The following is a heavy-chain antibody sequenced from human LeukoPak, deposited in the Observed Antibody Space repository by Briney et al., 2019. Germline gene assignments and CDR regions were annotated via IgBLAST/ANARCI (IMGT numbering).Heavy chain of an antibody. CDR3: ARGRRDLLWFGEHMDV. CDR2: IIPILGAA. J-gene: IGHJ6*03. Sequence: GASVKVSCKASGYTFTSYGISWVRQAPGQGLEWMGEIIPILGAANYAQKFQGRVTITADESTSTAYMEVSSLRSEDTAVYYCARGRRDLLWFGEHMDVWGTGTTVTISS. CDR1: GYTFTSYG. V-gene: IGHV1-69*13. D-gene: IGHD3-10*01.